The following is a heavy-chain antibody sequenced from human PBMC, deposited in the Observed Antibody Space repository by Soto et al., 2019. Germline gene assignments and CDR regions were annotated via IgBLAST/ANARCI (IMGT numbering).Heavy chain of an antibody. D-gene: IGHD3-22*01. Sequence: PGGSLRLSCAASGFTFSSYWMSWVRQAPGKGPEWVANLNQDGSEKYYVDSVKGRFTISRDNAKNSLYLQMYSLRAEDTAAYYCARDFHYYDSGGYYFFDNWGQGTLVTVSS. CDR1: GFTFSSYW. V-gene: IGHV3-7*03. J-gene: IGHJ4*02. CDR3: ARDFHYYDSGGYYFFDN. CDR2: LNQDGSEK.